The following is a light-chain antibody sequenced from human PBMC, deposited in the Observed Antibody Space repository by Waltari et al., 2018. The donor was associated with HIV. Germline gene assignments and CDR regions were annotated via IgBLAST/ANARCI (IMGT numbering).Light chain of an antibody. V-gene: IGKV3-20*01. Sequence: DIVLTQSPGTLPLSPGDRATLTCRARQSVGNNYLAWYQQKPGQAPRLLVYDAFNRATGIPDRFSGSGSGTEFTLTISRLEPEDFAMYYCQQYRSSPGTFGQGTKVEIK. J-gene: IGKJ2*01. CDR1: QSVGNNY. CDR2: DAF. CDR3: QQYRSSPGT.